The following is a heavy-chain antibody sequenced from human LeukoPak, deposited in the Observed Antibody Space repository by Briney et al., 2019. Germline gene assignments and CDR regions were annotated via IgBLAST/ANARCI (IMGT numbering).Heavy chain of an antibody. D-gene: IGHD1-26*01. CDR3: AKGVTTSSFDY. V-gene: IGHV3-7*01. CDR2: IKQDGSEK. CDR1: GFTFSSYG. Sequence: PGGSLRLSCAASGFTFSSYGMSWVRQAPGKGLEWVANIKQDGSEKYYVDSVKGRFTISRDNAKNSLYLQMNSLRAEDTAVYYCAKGVTTSSFDYWGQGTLVTVSS. J-gene: IGHJ4*02.